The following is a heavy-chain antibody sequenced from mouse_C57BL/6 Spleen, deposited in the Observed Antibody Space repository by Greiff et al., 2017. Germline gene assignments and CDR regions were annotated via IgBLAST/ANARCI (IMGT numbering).Heavy chain of an antibody. Sequence: VQLQQSDAELVKPGASVKISCKVSGYTFTDHTIHWMKQRPEQGLEWIGVINPGSGGTNYNEKFKGKATLTADKSSSTAYMQLSSLTSEDSAVYFCARRDGSSYGAMDYWGQGTSVTVSS. CDR2: INPGSGGT. CDR3: ARRDGSSYGAMDY. CDR1: GYTFTDHT. J-gene: IGHJ4*01. V-gene: IGHV1-78*01. D-gene: IGHD1-1*01.